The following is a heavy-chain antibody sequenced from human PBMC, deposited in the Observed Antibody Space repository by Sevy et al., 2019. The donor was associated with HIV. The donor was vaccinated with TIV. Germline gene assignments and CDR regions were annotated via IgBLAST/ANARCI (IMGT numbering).Heavy chain of an antibody. V-gene: IGHV1-2*02. CDR2: INSDSGVT. Sequence: ASVKVSCKASGYIFTDYYIHWVRQAPGQGLEWMAWINSDSGVTNYAQRFQGEVTVTRDTSLSTAHLELSRLKSNDTAIYYCARLTTKPTSDLYGMDVWGQGTTVTVSS. D-gene: IGHD4-17*01. J-gene: IGHJ6*02. CDR1: GYIFTDYY. CDR3: ARLTTKPTSDLYGMDV.